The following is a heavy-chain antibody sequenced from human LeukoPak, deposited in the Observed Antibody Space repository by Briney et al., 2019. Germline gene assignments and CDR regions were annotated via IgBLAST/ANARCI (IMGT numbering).Heavy chain of an antibody. CDR1: GGTFSSYA. V-gene: IGHV1-69*04. CDR2: IIPILGIA. D-gene: IGHD3-9*01. CDR3: AREVDLTGPYYFDY. Sequence: SVKVSCKASGGTFSSYAISWVRQAPGQGLEWMGRIIPILGIANYAQKFQGRVTITADKSTSTAYMELSSLRSEDTAEYYCAREVDLTGPYYFDYWGQGTLVTVSS. J-gene: IGHJ4*02.